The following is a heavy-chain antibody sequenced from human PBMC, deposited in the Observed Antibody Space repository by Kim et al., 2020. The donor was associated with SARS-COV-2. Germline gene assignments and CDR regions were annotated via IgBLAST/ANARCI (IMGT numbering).Heavy chain of an antibody. CDR3: ARSPHDDMLTGVFDF. D-gene: IGHD3-9*01. V-gene: IGHV1-2*04. CDR1: GYTFTGNY. J-gene: IGHJ4*02. Sequence: ASVKVSCKAFGYTFTGNYMHWVRQAPGQGLEWMGWMNPNSGDTKYAQKFQGWVTMTRDTSINTAYMELSSLRSDDTAVYYCARSPHDDMLTGVFDFWGQ. CDR2: MNPNSGDT.